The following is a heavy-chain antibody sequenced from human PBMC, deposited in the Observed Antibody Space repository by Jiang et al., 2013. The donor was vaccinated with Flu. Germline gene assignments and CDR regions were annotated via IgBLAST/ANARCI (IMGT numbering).Heavy chain of an antibody. CDR3: ARVLRYFDWLSTQYYFDY. D-gene: IGHD3-9*01. Sequence: SLKISCKGSGYSFTSYWIGWVRQMPGKGLEWMGIIYPGDSDTRYSPSFQGQVTISADKSISTAYLQWSSLKASDTAMYYCARVLRYFDWLSTQYYFDYWGQGTLVTVSS. V-gene: IGHV5-51*01. CDR2: IYPGDSDT. J-gene: IGHJ4*02. CDR1: GYSFTSYW.